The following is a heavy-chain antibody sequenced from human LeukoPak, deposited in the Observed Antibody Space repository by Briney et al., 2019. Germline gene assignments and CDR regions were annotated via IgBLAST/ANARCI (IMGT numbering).Heavy chain of an antibody. V-gene: IGHV3-30-3*01. CDR1: VFTFSSYA. CDR3: ARDYYDSSGYYQEAFDI. Sequence: PGGSLRLSCAASVFTFSSYAMHWVRQAPGKGLEWVAVISYDGSNKYYADSVKGRFTISRDNSKNTLYLQMNSLRAEDTAVYYCARDYYDSSGYYQEAFDIWGQGTMVTVSS. CDR2: ISYDGSNK. D-gene: IGHD3-22*01. J-gene: IGHJ3*02.